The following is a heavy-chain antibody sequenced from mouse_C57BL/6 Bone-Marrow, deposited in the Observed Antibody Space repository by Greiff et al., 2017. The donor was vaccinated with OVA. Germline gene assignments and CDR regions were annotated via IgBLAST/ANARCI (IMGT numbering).Heavy chain of an antibody. D-gene: IGHD3-2*02. Sequence: EVMLVESGGDLVKPGGSLKLSCAASGFTFSSYGMSWVRQTPDKRLEWVATISSGGSYTYYPDSVKGRFTISRDNAKNTLYLQMSSLKSEDTAMYYCARHGGTAQVEDYWGQGTTLTVSS. CDR1: GFTFSSYG. CDR3: ARHGGTAQVEDY. V-gene: IGHV5-6*01. CDR2: ISSGGSYT. J-gene: IGHJ2*01.